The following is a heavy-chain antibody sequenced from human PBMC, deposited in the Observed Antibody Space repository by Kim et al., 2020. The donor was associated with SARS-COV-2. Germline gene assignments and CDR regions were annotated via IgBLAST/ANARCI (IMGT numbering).Heavy chain of an antibody. CDR1: GFTFSSYW. D-gene: IGHD2-8*01. CDR2: IKNDGSVK. J-gene: IGHJ3*01. Sequence: GGSLRLSCAASGFTFSSYWMSWVRLAPGKGLEWVAHIKNDGSVKDYVASVQGRFTVSRDNAKNSLYLQMNNLRAEDSAIYYCTRCRQGCPRPFDVWGQGT. V-gene: IGHV3-7*01. CDR3: TRCRQGCPRPFDV.